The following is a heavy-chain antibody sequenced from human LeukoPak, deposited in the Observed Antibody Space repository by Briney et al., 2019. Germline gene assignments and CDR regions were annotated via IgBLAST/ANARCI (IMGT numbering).Heavy chain of an antibody. J-gene: IGHJ3*02. V-gene: IGHV3-48*04. D-gene: IGHD1-26*01. CDR3: ARGESGSYYVSAFDI. CDR2: ISSSGSTI. Sequence: GGSLRLSCAASGFTFSSYAMSWVRQAPGKGLEWVSYISSSGSTIYYADSVKGRFTISRDNAKNSLYLQMNSLRAEDTAVYYCARGESGSYYVSAFDIWGQGTMVTVSS. CDR1: GFTFSSYA.